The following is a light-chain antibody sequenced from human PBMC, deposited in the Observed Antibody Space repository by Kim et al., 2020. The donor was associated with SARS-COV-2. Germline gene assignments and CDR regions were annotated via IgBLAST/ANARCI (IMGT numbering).Light chain of an antibody. CDR3: QQYGDSWT. CDR1: QSVSSSY. Sequence: EIVLTQSPGTLSLSPGERATLSCRASQSVSSSYLAWYQQKPGQAPRLLICGASTRATGIPDRFSGSGSGTDFTLTISRLEPEDFAVYYCQQYGDSWTFGQGTKVDIK. CDR2: GAS. J-gene: IGKJ1*01. V-gene: IGKV3-20*01.